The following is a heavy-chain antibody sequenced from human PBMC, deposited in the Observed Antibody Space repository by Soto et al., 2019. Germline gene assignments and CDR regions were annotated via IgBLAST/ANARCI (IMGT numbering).Heavy chain of an antibody. Sequence: QITLKESGPTLVKPTQTLTLTCTFSGFSLSTSGVGVGWIRQPPGKALEWLAFIYWDDDKRYSPSLKSRLTTTKDTSKNPVVLTMTNMDPVDTATYYCAPSSAMIGMDTFDIWGQGTMVTVSS. V-gene: IGHV2-5*02. CDR1: GFSLSTSGVG. CDR3: APSSAMIGMDTFDI. CDR2: IYWDDDK. J-gene: IGHJ3*02. D-gene: IGHD3-22*01.